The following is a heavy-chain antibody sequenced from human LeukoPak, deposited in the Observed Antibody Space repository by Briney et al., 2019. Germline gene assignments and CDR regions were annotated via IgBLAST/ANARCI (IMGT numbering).Heavy chain of an antibody. CDR1: GGTFSSYA. V-gene: IGHV1-69*13. D-gene: IGHD3-9*01. CDR3: ARGHYDILTGLRNFDY. Sequence: SVKVSCKASGGTFSSYAISWVRQAPGQGLEWMGRIIPIFGTANYAQKFQGRVTITADESTSTAYMELSSLRSEDTAVYYCARGHYDILTGLRNFDYWGQGTLVTVSS. J-gene: IGHJ4*02. CDR2: IIPIFGTA.